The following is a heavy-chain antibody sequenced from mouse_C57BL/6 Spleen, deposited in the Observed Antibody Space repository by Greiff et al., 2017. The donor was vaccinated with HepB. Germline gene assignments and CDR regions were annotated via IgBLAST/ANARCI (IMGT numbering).Heavy chain of an antibody. CDR3: ARGPYYYGSSFYAMDY. Sequence: EVQGVESVAELVRPGASVKLSCTASGFNIKNTYMHWVKQRPEQGLEWIGRIDPANGNTKYAPKFQGKATITADTSSNTAYLQLSRLTSEDTAIYYYARGPYYYGSSFYAMDYWGQGTSVTVSS. D-gene: IGHD1-1*01. V-gene: IGHV14-3*01. J-gene: IGHJ4*01. CDR1: GFNIKNTY. CDR2: IDPANGNT.